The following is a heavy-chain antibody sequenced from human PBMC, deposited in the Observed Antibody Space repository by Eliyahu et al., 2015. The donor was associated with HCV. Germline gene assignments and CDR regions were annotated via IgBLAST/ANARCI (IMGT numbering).Heavy chain of an antibody. D-gene: IGHD2-2*03. Sequence: EVKKPGSSVKVSCKASGGTFSSYAISWVRQAPGQGLEWMGGIIPIFGTANYAQKFQGRVTITADKSTSTAYMELSSLRSEDTAVYYCARSGYCSSTSCYGAFDYWGQGTLVTVSS. CDR2: IIPIFGTA. CDR3: ARSGYCSSTSCYGAFDY. CDR1: GGTFSSYA. V-gene: IGHV1-69*06. J-gene: IGHJ4*02.